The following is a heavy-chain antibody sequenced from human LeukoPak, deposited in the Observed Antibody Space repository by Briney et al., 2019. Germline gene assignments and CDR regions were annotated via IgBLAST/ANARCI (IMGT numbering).Heavy chain of an antibody. J-gene: IGHJ4*02. V-gene: IGHV4-38-2*02. CDR2: IYHSGIT. Sequence: SETLSLTCIVSGYSISSGYYWGWIRQPPGKGLEWIGNIYHSGITYYNLYNPSLKIRVIISVDTSKNHFSLKLSSVTAADTAVYFCATLLSSSYYFDYWGQGTLVTVSS. CDR3: ATLLSSSYYFDY. D-gene: IGHD3-10*02. CDR1: GYSISSGYY.